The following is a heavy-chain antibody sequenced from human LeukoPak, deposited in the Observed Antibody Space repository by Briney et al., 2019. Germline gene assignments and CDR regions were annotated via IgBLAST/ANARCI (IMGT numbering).Heavy chain of an antibody. Sequence: GGSLRLSCAASGFTFSSYAMSWVRQAPGKGLEWVSAISGSGGSTYYADSVKGRFTISRDNSKNTLYLQMNSLRAEDTAVYYCAMTKGRPLGATRLRSDYWGQGTLVTVSS. CDR1: GFTFSSYA. CDR3: AMTKGRPLGATRLRSDY. CDR2: ISGSGGST. J-gene: IGHJ4*02. V-gene: IGHV3-23*01. D-gene: IGHD1-26*01.